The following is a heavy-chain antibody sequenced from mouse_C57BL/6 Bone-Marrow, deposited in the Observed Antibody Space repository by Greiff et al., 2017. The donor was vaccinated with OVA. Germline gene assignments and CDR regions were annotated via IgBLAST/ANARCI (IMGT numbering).Heavy chain of an antibody. CDR1: GYTFTNYW. J-gene: IGHJ3*01. CDR2: IYPGGGYT. CDR3: ARWDYAFAY. V-gene: IGHV1-63*01. Sequence: VHLVESGAELVRPGTSVKMSCKASGYTFTNYWIGWAKQRPGHGLEWIGDIYPGGGYTNYNEKFKGKATLTADKSSSTAYMQFSSLTSEDSAIYYCARWDYAFAYWGQGTLVTVSA. D-gene: IGHD1-1*01.